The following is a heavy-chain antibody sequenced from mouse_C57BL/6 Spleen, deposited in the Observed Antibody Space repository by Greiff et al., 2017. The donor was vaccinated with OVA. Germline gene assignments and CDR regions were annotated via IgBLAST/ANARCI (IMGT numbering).Heavy chain of an antibody. V-gene: IGHV1-69*01. D-gene: IGHD2-4*01. CDR2: IDPSDSYT. CDR1: GYTFTSYW. J-gene: IGHJ2*01. Sequence: QVQLQQPGAELVMPGASVKLSCKASGYTFTSYWMHWVKQRPGQGLEWIGEIDPSDSYTNYNQQFKGKSTLTVDKSSSTAYMKLSSLTSEDAAVYYCARYDYDCDYWGQGTTLTVSS. CDR3: ARYDYDCDY.